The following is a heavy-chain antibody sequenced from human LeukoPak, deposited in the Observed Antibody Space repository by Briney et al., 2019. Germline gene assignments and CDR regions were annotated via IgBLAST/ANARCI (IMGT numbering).Heavy chain of an antibody. Sequence: GGSLRLSCVASGVAIRNSWMSWVRQAPGKGLEWVANIHPDGSVQNYVDSVKGRFTISRDNAKNSLYLQINNLRAEDTAVYYCASTFPYCRDDDCALGGQGTLVTVSS. J-gene: IGHJ1*01. V-gene: IGHV3-7*01. CDR1: GVAIRNSW. D-gene: IGHD2-15*01. CDR3: ASTFPYCRDDDCAL. CDR2: IHPDGSVQ.